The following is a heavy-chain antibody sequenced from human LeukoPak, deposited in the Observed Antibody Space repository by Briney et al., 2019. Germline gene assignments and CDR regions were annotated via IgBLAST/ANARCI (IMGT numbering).Heavy chain of an antibody. V-gene: IGHV3-30*02. CDR1: GFTFSSYG. Sequence: PGGSLRLSCAASGFTFSSYGMHWVRQAPGKGLEWVAFIRYDGSNKYYADSVKGRFTISRDNSKNTLYLQMNSLRAEDTAVYYCAKDLKPQQWLVMVDYWGQGTLVTVSS. CDR2: IRYDGSNK. D-gene: IGHD6-19*01. CDR3: AKDLKPQQWLVMVDY. J-gene: IGHJ4*02.